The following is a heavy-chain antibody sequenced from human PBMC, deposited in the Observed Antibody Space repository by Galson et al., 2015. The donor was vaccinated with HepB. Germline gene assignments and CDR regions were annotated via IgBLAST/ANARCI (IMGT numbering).Heavy chain of an antibody. D-gene: IGHD4-17*01. V-gene: IGHV1-18*01. Sequence: SVKVSCKASGYTFTSYGISWVRQAPGQGLEWMGWISAYNGNTNYAQKLQGRVTMTTDTSTSTAYMELRSLRSDDTAVYYCARRTMTTVYYYGMDVWGQGTTVTVSS. CDR1: GYTFTSYG. J-gene: IGHJ6*02. CDR3: ARRTMTTVYYYGMDV. CDR2: ISAYNGNT.